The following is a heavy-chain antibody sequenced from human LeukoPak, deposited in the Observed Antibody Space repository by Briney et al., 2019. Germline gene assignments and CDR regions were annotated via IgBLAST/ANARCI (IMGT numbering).Heavy chain of an antibody. D-gene: IGHD3-22*01. CDR2: ISSSSSYT. V-gene: IGHV3-11*03. CDR3: AIPNYYDSSGYPYYFDY. J-gene: IGHJ4*02. Sequence: GGSLRLSCAASGFTFSDYYMSWVRQAPGKGLEWVSYISSSSSYTNYADSVQGRFTISRDNAKTSLYLQMNSLRAEDTAVYYCAIPNYYDSSGYPYYFDYGGQGTLVTVPS. CDR1: GFTFSDYY.